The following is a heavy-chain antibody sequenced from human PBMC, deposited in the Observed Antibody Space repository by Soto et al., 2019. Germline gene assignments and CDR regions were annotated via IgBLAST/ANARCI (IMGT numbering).Heavy chain of an antibody. J-gene: IGHJ4*02. CDR1: GFSLSTSGVG. D-gene: IGHD1-26*01. CDR3: ARIRPGAGFFDY. CDR2: IYWNDDK. Sequence: SGPTLVNPTQTLTLTCTFSGFSLSTSGVGVGWIRQPPGKALEWLALIYWNDDKRYSPSLESRLTITKDTSKTQVVLTMTNMDPVDTATYYCARIRPGAGFFDYWGQGTQVTVSS. V-gene: IGHV2-5*01.